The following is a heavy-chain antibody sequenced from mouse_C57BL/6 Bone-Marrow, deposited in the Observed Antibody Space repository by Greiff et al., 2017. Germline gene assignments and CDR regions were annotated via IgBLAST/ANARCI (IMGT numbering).Heavy chain of an antibody. CDR2: IDPNSGGT. Sequence: QVQLKQPGAELVKPGASVKLSCKASGYTFTSYWMHWVKQRPGRGLEWIGRIDPNSGGTKYNEKFKSKATLTVDKPSSTAYMQLSSLTSEDSAVYECARWRIYYGHYYAMDYWGQGTSVTVSS. D-gene: IGHD2-1*01. J-gene: IGHJ4*01. CDR3: ARWRIYYGHYYAMDY. CDR1: GYTFTSYW. V-gene: IGHV1-72*01.